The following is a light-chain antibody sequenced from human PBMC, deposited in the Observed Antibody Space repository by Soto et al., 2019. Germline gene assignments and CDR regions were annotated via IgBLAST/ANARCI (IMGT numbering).Light chain of an antibody. Sequence: DIQMTQSPSTLSASVGDRVTITCRASQSISSWLAWYQQKPGKAPKLLIYKASSLESEVPSRFSGSGSGTEFTLTISSLQPDDFATYYCQQYNSLWTFGQGTKLEIK. CDR2: KAS. V-gene: IGKV1-5*03. CDR3: QQYNSLWT. CDR1: QSISSW. J-gene: IGKJ2*02.